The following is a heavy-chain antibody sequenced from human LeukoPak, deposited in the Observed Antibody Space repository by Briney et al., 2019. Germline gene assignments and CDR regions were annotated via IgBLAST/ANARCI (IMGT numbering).Heavy chain of an antibody. J-gene: IGHJ5*02. Sequence: PGGSLRLSCAASGFTFSSYWMHWVRQVPGKGLVWVSRINSDGSSITYADFVKGRFTISRDNSKNTLFLQMNSLRAEDTALYYCAKGSSGYFVDLWGQGTLVTVSS. V-gene: IGHV3-74*03. CDR3: AKGSSGYFVDL. CDR2: INSDGSSI. D-gene: IGHD3-22*01. CDR1: GFTFSSYW.